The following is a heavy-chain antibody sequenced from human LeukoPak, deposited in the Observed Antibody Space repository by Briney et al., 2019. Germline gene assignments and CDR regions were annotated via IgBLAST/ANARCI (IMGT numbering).Heavy chain of an antibody. V-gene: IGHV1-69*05. J-gene: IGHJ4*02. Sequence: ASVKVSCKAPGGTFSSYAISWVRQAPGQGLEWMGGIIPIFGTANYAQKFQGRVTITTDESTSTAYMELSSLRSEDTAVYYCARAGGLLDFEYFDYWGQGTLVTVSS. CDR2: IIPIFGTA. CDR3: ARAGGLLDFEYFDY. D-gene: IGHD4-23*01. CDR1: GGTFSSYA.